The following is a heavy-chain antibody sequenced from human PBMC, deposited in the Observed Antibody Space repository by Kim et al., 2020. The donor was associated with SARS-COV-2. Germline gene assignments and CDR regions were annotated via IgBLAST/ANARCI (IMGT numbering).Heavy chain of an antibody. D-gene: IGHD3-22*01. Sequence: VSVKSRITINPDTSKNQFSLQLNSVTPEDTAVYYCAREVPDSSGYYSFDYWGQGTLVTVSS. V-gene: IGHV6-1*01. CDR3: AREVPDSSGYYSFDY. J-gene: IGHJ4*02.